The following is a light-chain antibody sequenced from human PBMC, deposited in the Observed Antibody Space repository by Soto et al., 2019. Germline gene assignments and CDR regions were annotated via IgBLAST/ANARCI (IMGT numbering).Light chain of an antibody. J-gene: IGKJ4*01. CDR1: ESVSSTS. V-gene: IGKV3-20*01. CDR3: QQYDNSDPLS. CDR2: GVS. Sequence: EIVLTQSPGTLSLSPGERATLSCRASESVSSTSLAWYQQKPGQAPRLLMYGVSSRATGIPDRFSGSGSGADFTLTINRLEPEDFALYYCQQYDNSDPLSFGRGTKV.